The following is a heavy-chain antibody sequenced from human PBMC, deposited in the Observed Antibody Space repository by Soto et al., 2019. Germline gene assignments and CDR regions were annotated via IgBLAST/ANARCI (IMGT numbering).Heavy chain of an antibody. V-gene: IGHV3-74*01. CDR2: INGDGSRT. D-gene: IGHD3-10*01. J-gene: IGHJ4*02. CDR1: GFTFSSYW. Sequence: EAQLVESGGGSVQTGGSLRISCAASGFTFSSYWMDWVRQAPGKGLVWVSRINGDGSRTTYADSVKGRFTISRDNAQNTLYLQMNSLRADDTAVYYCSRETLWFGESPKSGGQGTLVTVSS. CDR3: SRETLWFGESPKS.